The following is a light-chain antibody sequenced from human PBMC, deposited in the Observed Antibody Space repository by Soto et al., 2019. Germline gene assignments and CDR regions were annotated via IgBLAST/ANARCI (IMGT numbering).Light chain of an antibody. CDR1: QTFSGW. V-gene: IGKV1-5*03. J-gene: IGKJ4*01. CDR2: KAS. Sequence: DIQMTQSPSTLSASVGDRVTITCRASQTFSGWLAWYQQRPGKAPKLLIYKASTLESGVPSRFSGSGSGTEFTLTISSLQPDDVATYYCQQYDSFPITFGGGTKVDIK. CDR3: QQYDSFPIT.